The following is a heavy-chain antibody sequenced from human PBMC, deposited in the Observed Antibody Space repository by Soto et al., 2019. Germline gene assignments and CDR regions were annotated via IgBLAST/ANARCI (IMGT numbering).Heavy chain of an antibody. J-gene: IGHJ2*01. Sequence: QVQLVQSGAEVKKPGASVEVSCKASGYTFTTYYIHWVRHAPGQGLEWMGVINPGGVSTKYAQKSHDTVTMTSDSSTSTVYIDLGSLRSQDTAVYFCWRAGNGDNVGYWCFDLWGRGTLVTASP. V-gene: IGHV1-46*04. CDR1: GYTFTTYY. CDR2: INPGGVST. CDR3: WRAGNGDNVGYWCFDL. D-gene: IGHD4-17*01.